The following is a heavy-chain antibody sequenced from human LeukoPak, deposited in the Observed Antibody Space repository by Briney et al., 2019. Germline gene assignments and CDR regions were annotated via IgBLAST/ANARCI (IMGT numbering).Heavy chain of an antibody. V-gene: IGHV4-34*01. CDR3: ARGSPYGGKGDY. J-gene: IGHJ4*02. CDR1: GGSFSGYY. D-gene: IGHD4-23*01. CDR2: INHSGST. Sequence: SETLSLTCAVYGGSFSGYYWSWIRQPPGKGLEWIGEINHSGSTNYNPSLKSRVTISVDTSKNQFSLKLSSVTAADTAVYYCARGSPYGGKGDYWGQGTLVTVS.